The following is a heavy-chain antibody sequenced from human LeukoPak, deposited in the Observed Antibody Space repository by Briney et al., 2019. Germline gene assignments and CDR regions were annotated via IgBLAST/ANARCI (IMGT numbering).Heavy chain of an antibody. CDR1: GASISSGSYY. Sequence: SETLSLTCTVSGASISSGSYYWSWIRQPAGKGLEWIGRIYTSGGTNYNPSLKSRVTISVDRSKNQFSLKLSSVTAADTAVYYCARDRASTDFDYWGQGTLVTVSS. J-gene: IGHJ4*02. CDR3: ARDRASTDFDY. CDR2: IYTSGGT. V-gene: IGHV4-61*02. D-gene: IGHD1-1*01.